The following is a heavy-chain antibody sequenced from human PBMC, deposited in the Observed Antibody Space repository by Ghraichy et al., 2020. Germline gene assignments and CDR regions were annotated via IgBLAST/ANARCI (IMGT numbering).Heavy chain of an antibody. CDR1: GFTFSSYT. V-gene: IGHV3-23*01. D-gene: IGHD5-24*01. CDR2: ISGSGGST. CDR3: AKDRGDGYSYGAFDI. J-gene: IGHJ3*02. Sequence: GGSLRLSCAASGFTFSSYTMSWVRQAPGEGLEWVSTISGSGGSTYYADSVKGRFTISRDNSKNTLFLQMNSLRAEDTTIYYCAKDRGDGYSYGAFDIWGQGTMVNVSS.